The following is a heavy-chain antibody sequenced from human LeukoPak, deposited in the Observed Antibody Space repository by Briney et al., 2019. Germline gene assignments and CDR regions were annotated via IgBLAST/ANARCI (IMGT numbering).Heavy chain of an antibody. CDR1: GFTFSSHG. CDR2: ISYDGSNK. J-gene: IGHJ4*02. D-gene: IGHD1-26*01. CDR3: AKDHSGSFYYFNY. Sequence: GRSLRLSRAASGFTFSSHGMHWVRQAPGKGLEWVAVISYDGSNKYYADSVKGRFTISRDNSKNTLYLQMNSLRAEDTAVYYCAKDHSGSFYYFNYWGQGTLVTVSS. V-gene: IGHV3-30*18.